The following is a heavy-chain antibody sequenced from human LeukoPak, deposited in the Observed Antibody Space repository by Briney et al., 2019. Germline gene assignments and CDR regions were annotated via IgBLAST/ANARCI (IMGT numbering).Heavy chain of an antibody. J-gene: IGHJ5*02. D-gene: IGHD2-2*02. CDR3: TADGGYSDP. Sequence: PGGSLRLSCATSGFGFSGNSFNWVRQAPGKGLEWVSSIRARSTDVLYADSVKGRFTISRDNAERSLSLQMNSLRADDSAVYYCTADGGYSDPWGRGTLVTVSS. V-gene: IGHV3-21*01. CDR1: GFGFSGNS. CDR2: IRARSTDV.